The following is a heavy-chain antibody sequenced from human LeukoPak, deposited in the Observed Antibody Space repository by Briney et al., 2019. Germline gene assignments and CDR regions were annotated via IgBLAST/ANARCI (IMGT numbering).Heavy chain of an antibody. CDR1: GGSISSNY. D-gene: IGHD3-22*01. CDR3: AKSKYYDSSGYYYFEY. J-gene: IGHJ4*02. Sequence: SETLSLTCSVSGGSISSNYWGWIRQPAGKGLEWIGRIYSSGSTNYNPSLKSRVTMSVDTSKNQFSLNLNSVTAADTAVYFCAKSKYYDSSGYYYFEYWGQGTLVTVSS. V-gene: IGHV4-4*07. CDR2: IYSSGST.